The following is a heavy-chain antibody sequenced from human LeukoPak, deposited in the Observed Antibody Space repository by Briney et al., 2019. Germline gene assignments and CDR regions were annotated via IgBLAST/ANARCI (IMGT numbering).Heavy chain of an antibody. CDR2: SRNTANNYAT. D-gene: IGHD2-2*01. CDR3: TAYCLGTSCHSSVDA. Sequence: GGSLKLSCAVSGFTFSGSTMHWVRQASGKGLESVGRSRNTANNYATAYAASLKGRFTISRDDSKSTAYLQMNSLRTEDTAVYYCTAYCLGTSCHSSVDAWGQGTLVTVSS. CDR1: GFTFSGST. J-gene: IGHJ5*02. V-gene: IGHV3-73*01.